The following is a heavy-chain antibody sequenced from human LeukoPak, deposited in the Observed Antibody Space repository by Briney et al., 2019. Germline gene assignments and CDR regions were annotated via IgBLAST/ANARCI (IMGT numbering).Heavy chain of an antibody. CDR1: GGTFSTYA. CDR3: ARVVQDDSSGYYSGYFDY. D-gene: IGHD3-22*01. J-gene: IGHJ4*02. CDR2: IIPIFGTA. Sequence: ASVKVSCKASGGTFSTYAISWVRQAPGQGLEWMGGIIPIFGTANYAQKFQGRVTITADESTSTAYMELSSLRSEDTAVYYCARVVQDDSSGYYSGYFDYWGQGTPVTVSS. V-gene: IGHV1-69*13.